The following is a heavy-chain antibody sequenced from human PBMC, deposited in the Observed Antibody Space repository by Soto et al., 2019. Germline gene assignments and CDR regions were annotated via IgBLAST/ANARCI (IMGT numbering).Heavy chain of an antibody. Sequence: ASVKVSCKASGYTFTSYGISWVRQAPGQGLEWMGWISAYNGNTNYAQKLQGRVTVTTDTSTSTAYMELRSLRSDDTAVYYCASDPVILWGHGWYFDLWGRGTLVTVSS. CDR3: ASDPVILWGHGWYFDL. CDR1: GYTFTSYG. CDR2: ISAYNGNT. D-gene: IGHD3-16*01. V-gene: IGHV1-18*01. J-gene: IGHJ2*01.